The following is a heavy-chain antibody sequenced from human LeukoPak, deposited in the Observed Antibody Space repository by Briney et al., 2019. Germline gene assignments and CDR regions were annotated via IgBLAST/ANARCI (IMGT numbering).Heavy chain of an antibody. D-gene: IGHD3-3*01. Sequence: GGSLRLSCAASGFTFSSYAMSWVRQAPGKGLEWVSAISGSGGSTYYADSVKGRFTISRDNSKNTLYLQMNSLRAEDTAVYYCGASFGPTNYYGMDVWGQGATVTASS. CDR1: GFTFSSYA. CDR2: ISGSGGST. CDR3: GASFGPTNYYGMDV. J-gene: IGHJ6*02. V-gene: IGHV3-23*01.